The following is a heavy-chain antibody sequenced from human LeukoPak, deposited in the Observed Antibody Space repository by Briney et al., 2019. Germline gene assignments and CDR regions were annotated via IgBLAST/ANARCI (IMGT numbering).Heavy chain of an antibody. V-gene: IGHV3-7*01. J-gene: IGHJ4*02. D-gene: IGHD5-12*01. CDR1: GFTFSSYW. CDR3: ARGYSGYERYLPPFNY. Sequence: PGGSLRLSCAASGFTFSSYWMSWVRQAPGKGLEWVANIKQDGSEKYYVDSVKGRFTISRDNAKNSLYLQMNSLRAEDTAVYYCARGYSGYERYLPPFNYWGQGTLVTVSS. CDR2: IKQDGSEK.